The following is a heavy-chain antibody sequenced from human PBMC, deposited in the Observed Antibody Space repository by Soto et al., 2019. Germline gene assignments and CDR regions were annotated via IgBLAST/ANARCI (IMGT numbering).Heavy chain of an antibody. CDR1: GGSFSGWH. V-gene: IGHV4-34*01. D-gene: IGHD1-1*01. Sequence: QVQVQQWGAGLLKFSETLSLTCAVNGGSFSGWHWNWIRQPPGKGLEWIGEASHTGGTNYNPSVESRVTISGDRSRNQLSLKLTSVCAADTAVYYCARSRNLDVWGPGTTVIVSS. CDR2: ASHTGGT. J-gene: IGHJ6*02. CDR3: ARSRNLDV.